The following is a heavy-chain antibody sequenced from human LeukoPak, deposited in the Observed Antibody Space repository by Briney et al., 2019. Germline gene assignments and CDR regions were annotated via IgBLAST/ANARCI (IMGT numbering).Heavy chain of an antibody. Sequence: ASVKVSCKASGYTFTSYDINWVRQATGQGLEWMGRIKPNSGGTNYAQKFQGRVTMTRDTSISTAYMELSRLRSDDTAVYYCARMYYDSGGYYPRWGQGTLVTVSS. CDR1: GYTFTSYD. CDR3: ARMYYDSGGYYPR. J-gene: IGHJ4*02. D-gene: IGHD3-22*01. CDR2: IKPNSGGT. V-gene: IGHV1-2*06.